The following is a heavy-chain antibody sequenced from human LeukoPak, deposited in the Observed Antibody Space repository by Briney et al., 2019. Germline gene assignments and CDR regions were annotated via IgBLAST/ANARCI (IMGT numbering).Heavy chain of an antibody. V-gene: IGHV3-74*01. D-gene: IGHD5-24*01. CDR3: SRDVNFLFFDV. CDR2: ISHDGTDT. J-gene: IGHJ2*01. CDR1: GFSSSSYV. Sequence: GGSLRPSCAASGFSSSSYVMHWVRQAPGKGLTWVSRISHDGTDTNYADSVRGRFTISRDNARNTLYLQMNSLRDDDTAVYYCSRDVNFLFFDVWGRGTPVTVSS.